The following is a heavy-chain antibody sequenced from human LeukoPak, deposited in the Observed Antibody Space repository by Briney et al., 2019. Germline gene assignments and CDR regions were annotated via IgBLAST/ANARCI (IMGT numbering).Heavy chain of an antibody. CDR2: ISSSGSTI. Sequence: GGSLRLSCAASGFTFSDYYMGWIRQAPGKGLEWVSYISSSGSTIYYADSVKGRFTISRDNAKNSLYLQMNSLRAEDTAVYYCARGRNLKGWLQESVRDFDYWGQGTLVTVSS. J-gene: IGHJ4*02. CDR1: GFTFSDYY. D-gene: IGHD5-24*01. V-gene: IGHV3-11*01. CDR3: ARGRNLKGWLQESVRDFDY.